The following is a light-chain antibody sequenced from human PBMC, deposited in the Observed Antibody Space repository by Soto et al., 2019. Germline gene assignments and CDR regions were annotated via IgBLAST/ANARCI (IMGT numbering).Light chain of an antibody. V-gene: IGLV3-21*04. CDR3: QLWDDGSGHRV. CDR2: YDR. J-gene: IGLJ2*01. Sequence: SYVLTQPPSVSVAPGKAARITCGGNNIGSKSVHWYQQKPGQAPLLVIYYDRDRPSGIPERFSGSNSGNTATLTISRVEAGDEADYYCQLWDDGSGHRVFGGGTKLTVL. CDR1: NIGSKS.